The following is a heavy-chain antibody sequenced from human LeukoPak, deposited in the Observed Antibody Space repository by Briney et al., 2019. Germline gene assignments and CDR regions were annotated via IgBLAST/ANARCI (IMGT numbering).Heavy chain of an antibody. CDR2: ISRGGSDSTI. CDR1: GFTFSSYE. V-gene: IGHV3-48*03. Sequence: GGSLRLSCAASGFTFSSYEMNWVRKAPGKGLKWVSYISRGGSDSTIYYADSVKGRFTISRDNAKNSLYLQMNSLRAEDTAVYYCAELGITMIGGVWGKGTTVTISS. D-gene: IGHD3-10*02. J-gene: IGHJ6*04. CDR3: AELGITMIGGV.